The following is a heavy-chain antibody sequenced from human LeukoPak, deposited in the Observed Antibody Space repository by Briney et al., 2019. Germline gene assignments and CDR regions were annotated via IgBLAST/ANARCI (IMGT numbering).Heavy chain of an antibody. CDR1: GFTFSSYW. J-gene: IGHJ6*02. V-gene: IGHV3-74*01. CDR2: INSDGSSA. CDR3: ASPSKLLLVSGYYGMDV. D-gene: IGHD3-10*02. Sequence: GGSLRLSCAASGFTFSSYWMHWVRQAPGKGLVWVSRINSDGSSASYADSVKGRFTISRDNAKSTLYLQMNSLRAEDTAVYYCASPSKLLLVSGYYGMDVWGQGTTVTVSS.